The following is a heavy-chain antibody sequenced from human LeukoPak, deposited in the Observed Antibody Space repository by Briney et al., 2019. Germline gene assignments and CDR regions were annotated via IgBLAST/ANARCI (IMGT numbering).Heavy chain of an antibody. CDR2: INPSGGST. CDR3: ASEGYCGGGCRAGFQH. CDR1: GYTFTSYY. V-gene: IGHV1-46*01. Sequence: ASVKVSCKASGYTFTSYYMHWVRQAPGQGLEWMGIINPSGGSTSYAQKFQGRVTMTRDMSTSTVYMELSSLRSEDTAVYYCASEGYCGGGCRAGFQHWGQGTLVTVSS. J-gene: IGHJ1*01. D-gene: IGHD2-21*02.